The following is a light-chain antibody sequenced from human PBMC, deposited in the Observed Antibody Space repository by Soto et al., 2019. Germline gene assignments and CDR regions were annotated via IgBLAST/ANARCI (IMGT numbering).Light chain of an antibody. CDR2: TNN. Sequence: QSVLTQPPSASGTPGQRVTISCSGSTSNIGSNTVSWYQQLPGTAPKLLLYTNNQRPSGVPDRFSGSKSGTSASLAISGLQSEDEADYYCAAWDDSLKGVVFGGGTKLTVL. CDR3: AAWDDSLKGVV. V-gene: IGLV1-44*01. J-gene: IGLJ2*01. CDR1: TSNIGSNT.